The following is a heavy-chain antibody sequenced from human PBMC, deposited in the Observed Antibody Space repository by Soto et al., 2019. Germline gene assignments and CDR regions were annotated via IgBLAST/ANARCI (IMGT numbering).Heavy chain of an antibody. CDR3: TRDLRLKSSETGDDAFDI. CDR1: GFTFGDYA. D-gene: IGHD7-27*01. CDR2: IRSKAYGGTT. Sequence: GGSLRLSCTASGFTFGDYAMSWFRQAPGKGLEWVGFIRSKAYGGTTEYAASVKGRFTISRDDSKSIAYLQMNSLKTEDTAVYYCTRDLRLKSSETGDDAFDIWGQVTMVTVSS. J-gene: IGHJ3*02. V-gene: IGHV3-49*03.